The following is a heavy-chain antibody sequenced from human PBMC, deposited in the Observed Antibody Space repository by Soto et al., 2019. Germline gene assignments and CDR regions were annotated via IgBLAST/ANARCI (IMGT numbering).Heavy chain of an antibody. CDR2: LYDVDGT. J-gene: IGHJ3*02. V-gene: IGHV3-53*01. Sequence: DVQLVASGGGLIQPGGSLRLSCAALGLTVRGKKYITWVRQALGKGLEWVSALYDVDGTYYADSAKGRFTISRDNSNNIIYLQMNSLGPDDTAVYYCASWLEREHAYDIWGLGTMVTVSS. CDR3: ASWLEREHAYDI. CDR1: GLTVRGKKY. D-gene: IGHD1-1*01.